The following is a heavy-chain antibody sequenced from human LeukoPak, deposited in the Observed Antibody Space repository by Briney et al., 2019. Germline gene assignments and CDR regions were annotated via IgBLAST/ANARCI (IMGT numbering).Heavy chain of an antibody. CDR3: AREVGYYYDSSGYFGLGFDY. D-gene: IGHD3-22*01. CDR2: INPNSGGT. Sequence: ASVKVSCKASGYTFTGYYMHWVRQAPGQGLEWMGWINPNSGGTNYAQKFQGRVTMTRDTSISTAYMELSRLRSDDTAVYYCAREVGYYYDSSGYFGLGFDYWGQGTLVTVSS. CDR1: GYTFTGYY. J-gene: IGHJ4*02. V-gene: IGHV1-2*02.